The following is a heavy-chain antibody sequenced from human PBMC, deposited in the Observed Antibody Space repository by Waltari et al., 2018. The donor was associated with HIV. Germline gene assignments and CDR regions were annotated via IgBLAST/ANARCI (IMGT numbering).Heavy chain of an antibody. J-gene: IGHJ4*02. CDR1: GFTFSSYW. D-gene: IGHD3-16*01. CDR2: IKRDGSST. V-gene: IGHV3-74*03. Sequence: EVQLVESGGGLVQPGGSLCLSCAASGFTFSSYWMRWVRQAQGKGLVVVTRIKRDGSSTKDAASGTGRFTISRDNDKNTLYLQMDSLRHEDTAEYYCARKPPRRRVAYTHGGAYWGQGTLVAVSS. CDR3: ARKPPRRRVAYTHGGAY.